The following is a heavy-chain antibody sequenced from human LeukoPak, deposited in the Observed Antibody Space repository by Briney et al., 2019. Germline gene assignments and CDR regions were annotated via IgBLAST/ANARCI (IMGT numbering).Heavy chain of an antibody. CDR1: GGSFSGYY. J-gene: IGHJ4*02. CDR2: IHHSGTT. V-gene: IGHV4-34*01. D-gene: IGHD3-10*01. CDR3: ARRRGYYDSGNYYGLDIDY. Sequence: SETLSLTCDVYGGSFSGYYWSWIRQPPGKGLEWIGEIHHSGTTNYNPSLKSRVTISVDTSKNQFSLKLTSVTAADTAVYYCARRRGYYDSGNYYGLDIDYWGQGTLVTVSS.